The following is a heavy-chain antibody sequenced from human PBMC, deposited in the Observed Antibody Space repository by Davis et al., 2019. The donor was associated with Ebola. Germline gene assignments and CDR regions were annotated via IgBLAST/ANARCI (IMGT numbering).Heavy chain of an antibody. CDR2: ISSSSSYI. CDR1: GFTFSSYS. CDR3: ARVSDILTGYSPDY. J-gene: IGHJ4*02. D-gene: IGHD3-9*01. V-gene: IGHV3-21*01. Sequence: GGSLRLSCAASGFTFSSYSMNWVRQAPGKGLEWVSSISSSSSYIYYADSVKGRFTISRDNAKNSLYLQMNSLRAEDTAVYYCARVSDILTGYSPDYWGQGTLVTVSS.